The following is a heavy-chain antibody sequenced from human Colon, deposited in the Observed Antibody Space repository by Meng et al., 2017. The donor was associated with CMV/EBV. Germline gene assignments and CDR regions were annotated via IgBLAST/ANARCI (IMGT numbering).Heavy chain of an antibody. V-gene: IGHV4-59*01. Sequence: SETLSLTCTVSGGSISSYYWTWIRQPPGKGLEWIGFIYDSGSTNYNPSLMSRVTISLDSSKNQFSLKLNSVTAADTDVYYCAREGRRGTSLPPYFHYYGVDVWGQGTTVTVSS. CDR2: IYDSGST. CDR1: GGSISSYY. D-gene: IGHD2-15*01. J-gene: IGHJ6*02. CDR3: AREGRRGTSLPPYFHYYGVDV.